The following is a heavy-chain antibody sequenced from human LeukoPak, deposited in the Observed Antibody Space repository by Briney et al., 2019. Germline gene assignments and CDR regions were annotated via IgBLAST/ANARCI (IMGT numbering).Heavy chain of an antibody. CDR2: IYRTGHA. Sequence: PSETLSLTCTVSGGSFTGISNYWTWLRQPPGKELEWIGKIYRTGHADYNPSLKSRATLSVDTTNNQFSLRLTSVTAADTAVYYCARETGRVTMVRGSNGMDVWGQGTTVTVSS. CDR3: ARETGRVTMVRGSNGMDV. CDR1: GGSFTGISNY. D-gene: IGHD3-10*01. V-gene: IGHV4-39*02. J-gene: IGHJ6*02.